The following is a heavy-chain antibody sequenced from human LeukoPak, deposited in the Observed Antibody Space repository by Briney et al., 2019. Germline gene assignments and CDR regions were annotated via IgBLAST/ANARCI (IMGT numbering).Heavy chain of an antibody. CDR3: ARGGGGYCSGGRCNFYRYYMDV. D-gene: IGHD2-15*01. Sequence: GGSLRLSCAASGFTFSSYSINWVRQAPGKGLEWVSYISSGYPTIYYADSVKGRFTISRDNAKNSLYLQMNSLRAGDTAVYYCARGGGGYCSGGRCNFYRYYMDVWGKGSTVTVSS. CDR2: ISSGYPTI. V-gene: IGHV3-48*01. CDR1: GFTFSSYS. J-gene: IGHJ6*03.